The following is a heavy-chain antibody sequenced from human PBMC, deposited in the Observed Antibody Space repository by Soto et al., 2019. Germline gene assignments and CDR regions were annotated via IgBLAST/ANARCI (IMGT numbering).Heavy chain of an antibody. CDR2: IIPIFGTA. D-gene: IGHD5-18*01. Sequence: QVQLVQSGAEVKKPGSSVKVSCKASGGTFSSYAISWVRQAPGQGLEWMGGIIPIFGTANYAQKFQGRVTITADESTSTAYMELSSLRSEDTAVYYCARPLEGYSYVPPGYRGQGTLVTVSS. V-gene: IGHV1-69*01. J-gene: IGHJ4*02. CDR3: ARPLEGYSYVPPGY. CDR1: GGTFSSYA.